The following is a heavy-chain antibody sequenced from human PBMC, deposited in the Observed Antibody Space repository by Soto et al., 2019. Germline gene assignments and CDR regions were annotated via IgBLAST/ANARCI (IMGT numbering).Heavy chain of an antibody. Sequence: SETLSLTCTVSGGSISSYYWSWIRQPPGKGLEWIGYIYYSGSTNYNPSLKSRVTISVDTSKNQFSLKLTSVTAADTAVYYCARQYTGYCSSTSCPFDYWGLGTVVTVSS. J-gene: IGHJ4*02. CDR1: GGSISSYY. CDR2: IYYSGST. CDR3: ARQYTGYCSSTSCPFDY. D-gene: IGHD2-2*01. V-gene: IGHV4-59*08.